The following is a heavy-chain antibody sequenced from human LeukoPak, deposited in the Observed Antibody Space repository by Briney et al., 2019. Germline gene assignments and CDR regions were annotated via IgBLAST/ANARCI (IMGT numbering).Heavy chain of an antibody. CDR2: INPSGGST. CDR3: ARDQRTAVAGEFDY. J-gene: IGHJ4*02. Sequence: ASVKVSCKASGYTFASYGISWVRQAPGQGLEWMGIINPSGGSTSYAQKFQGRVTMTRDTSTSTVYMELSSLRSEDTAVYYCARDQRTAVAGEFDYWGQGTLVTVSS. CDR1: GYTFASYG. V-gene: IGHV1-46*01. D-gene: IGHD6-19*01.